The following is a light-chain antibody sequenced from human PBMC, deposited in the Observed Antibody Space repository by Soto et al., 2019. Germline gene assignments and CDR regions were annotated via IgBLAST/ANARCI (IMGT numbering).Light chain of an antibody. CDR2: AVT. CDR3: SSHAGIINVV. J-gene: IGLJ3*02. V-gene: IGLV2-8*01. CDR1: SSDVGGYNY. Sequence: QAVVTQPPSASGSPGQSVTISCTGTSSDVGGYNYVSWYQQHPGKAPKLIIYAVTKRPSGVPDRFSGSKSGNTASLTVSGLQAEDEADYYCSSHAGIINVVFGGGTQLTVL.